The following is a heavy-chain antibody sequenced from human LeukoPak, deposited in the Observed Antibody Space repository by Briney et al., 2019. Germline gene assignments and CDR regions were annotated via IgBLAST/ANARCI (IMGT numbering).Heavy chain of an antibody. V-gene: IGHV3-11*04. D-gene: IGHD6-13*01. Sequence: PGGSLRLSCAASGFTFSDYYMSWLRQAPGKGLEWVSYISSSGSTIYYADSVKGRFTISRDNAKNSLYLQMNSLRAEDTAVYYCARDYGSSPRGQLDPWGQGTLVTVSS. CDR1: GFTFSDYY. J-gene: IGHJ5*02. CDR3: ARDYGSSPRGQLDP. CDR2: ISSSGSTI.